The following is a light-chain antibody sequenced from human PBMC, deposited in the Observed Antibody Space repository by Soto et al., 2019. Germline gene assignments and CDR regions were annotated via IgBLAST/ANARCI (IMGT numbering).Light chain of an antibody. CDR2: GAS. CDR3: QQYGGSPPYT. V-gene: IGKV3-20*01. Sequence: EIVLTQSPGTLSLSPGERATLSCRASHSVSSSYLAWYQQKPGQGPRLLIYGASSRATGIPDRFSGSGSGTDFTLTISRLEPEDFAVYYCQQYGGSPPYTFGQGTKLETK. CDR1: HSVSSSY. J-gene: IGKJ2*01.